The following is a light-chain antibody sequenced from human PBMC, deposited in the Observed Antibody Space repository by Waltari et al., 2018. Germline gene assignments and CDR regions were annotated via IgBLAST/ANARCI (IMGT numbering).Light chain of an antibody. J-gene: IGKJ1*01. V-gene: IGKV1-39*01. CDR1: QTISDY. CDR2: AAS. CDR3: QQSYSTWT. Sequence: DIQMTQSPPSLSAFVGDRVVITCRASQTISDYLNWYQQKPGKAPKLLIYAASSLQTGVPSRFSGSGSGTDFTLTISGLQPEDIATYYWQQSYSTWTFGQGTKV.